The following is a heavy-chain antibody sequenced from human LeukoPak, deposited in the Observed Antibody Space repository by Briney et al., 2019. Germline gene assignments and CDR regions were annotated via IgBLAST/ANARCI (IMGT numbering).Heavy chain of an antibody. CDR3: AREITMVRMDAFDI. Sequence: GASVKVSCKASGYTFTSYGISWVRQAPGQGLEWMGWINAYNGNTNYAQKLQGRVTMTTDTSTSTAYMELRSLRSDDTAVYYCAREITMVRMDAFDIWGQGTMVAVSS. CDR1: GYTFTSYG. CDR2: INAYNGNT. V-gene: IGHV1-18*01. D-gene: IGHD3-10*01. J-gene: IGHJ3*02.